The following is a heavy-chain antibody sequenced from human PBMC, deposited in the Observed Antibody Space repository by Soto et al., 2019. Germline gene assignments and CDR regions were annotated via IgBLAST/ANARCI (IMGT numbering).Heavy chain of an antibody. CDR2: IYYSGST. J-gene: IGHJ6*02. CDR3: ARDGNYGMDV. CDR1: GGSISSYY. V-gene: IGHV4-59*01. D-gene: IGHD1-26*01. Sequence: PSETLSLTCTVSGGSISSYYWSWIRQPPGKGLEWIGYIYYSGSTNYNPSLKSRVTISVDTSKNQFSLKLSSVTAADTAVYYRARDGNYGMDVWGQGTTVTVSS.